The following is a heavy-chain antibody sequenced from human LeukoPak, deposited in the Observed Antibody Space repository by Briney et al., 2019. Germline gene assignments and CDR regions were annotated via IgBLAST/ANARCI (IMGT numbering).Heavy chain of an antibody. CDR2: INHSGST. D-gene: IGHD3-9*01. J-gene: IGHJ5*02. CDR1: GGSISTYY. V-gene: IGHV4-34*01. CDR3: AYWLSTIGWFDP. Sequence: PSETLSLTCTVSGGSISTYYWSWIRQPPGKGLEWIGEINHSGSTNYNPSLKSRVTISIDTSKNQFSLKLNSVTAADTAVYYCAYWLSTIGWFDPWGQGTLVTVSS.